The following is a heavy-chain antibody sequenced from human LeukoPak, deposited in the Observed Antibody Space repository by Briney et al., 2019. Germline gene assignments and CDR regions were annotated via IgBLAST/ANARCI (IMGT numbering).Heavy chain of an antibody. Sequence: GASVKVSCKASGYTFTGYYMHWVRQAPGQGLEWMGWINPNSGGTNYAQKFQGRVTMTRDTSISTAYMELSRLRSDDTAVYYCARDRGYNWNDGGFDYWGQGTLVTVSS. CDR3: ARDRGYNWNDGGFDY. J-gene: IGHJ4*02. V-gene: IGHV1-2*02. CDR1: GYTFTGYY. CDR2: INPNSGGT. D-gene: IGHD1-1*01.